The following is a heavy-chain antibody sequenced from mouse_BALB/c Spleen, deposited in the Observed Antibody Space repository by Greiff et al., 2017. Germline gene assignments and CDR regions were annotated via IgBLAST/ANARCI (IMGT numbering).Heavy chain of an antibody. CDR1: GYTFTSYY. J-gene: IGHJ3*01. V-gene: IGHV1S81*02. CDR2: INPSNGGT. D-gene: IGHD1-1*01. CDR3: TRTYYYGSSYGGFAY. Sequence: VQLQQPGAELVKPGASVKLSCKASGYTFTSYYMYWVKQRPGQGLEWIGGINPSNGGTNFNEKFKSKATLTVDKSSSTAYMQLSSLTSEDSAVYYCTRTYYYGSSYGGFAYWGQGTLVTVSA.